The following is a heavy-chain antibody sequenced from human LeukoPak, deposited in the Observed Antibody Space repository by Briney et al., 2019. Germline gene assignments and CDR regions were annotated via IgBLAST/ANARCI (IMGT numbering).Heavy chain of an antibody. V-gene: IGHV3-53*04. CDR2: IYSGGST. D-gene: IGHD5-18*01. CDR3: AREGGGYSYGPTDAFDI. Sequence: GGSLRLSCAASGFTISSNYMSWVRQAPGKGLEWVSVIYSGGSTYYADSVKGRFTISRHNSKNTLYLQMNSLRAEDTAVYYCAREGGGYSYGPTDAFDIWGQGTMVTVSS. J-gene: IGHJ3*02. CDR1: GFTISSNY.